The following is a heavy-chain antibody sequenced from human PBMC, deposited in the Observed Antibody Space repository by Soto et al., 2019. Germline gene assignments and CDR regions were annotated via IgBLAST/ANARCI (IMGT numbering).Heavy chain of an antibody. Sequence: GGSVRLSCKGSGFNFGNYAMSWVRQAPGKGPEWVGFIRSETYGGTPDYAASLRGRFTISRDDSKSIAHLEINSLQTDDTAVYYCTRYYYASSGYYVYWGQGTLVTVSS. CDR1: GFNFGNYA. CDR3: TRYYYASSGYYVY. J-gene: IGHJ4*02. D-gene: IGHD3-22*01. CDR2: IRSETYGGTP. V-gene: IGHV3-49*04.